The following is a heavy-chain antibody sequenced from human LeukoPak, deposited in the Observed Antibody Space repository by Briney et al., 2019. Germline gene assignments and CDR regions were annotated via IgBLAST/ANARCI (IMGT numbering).Heavy chain of an antibody. V-gene: IGHV1-18*01. J-gene: IGHJ3*02. Sequence: GASVKVSCMASGYTFTSYGISWVRHAPGQGLEWMGWISAYNGNTNYAQKLQGRVTMTTDTSTSTAYMELRCLRSDDTAVYYCARVAPYSSSWYGAFDIWGQGTMVTVSS. CDR1: GYTFTSYG. D-gene: IGHD6-13*01. CDR2: ISAYNGNT. CDR3: ARVAPYSSSWYGAFDI.